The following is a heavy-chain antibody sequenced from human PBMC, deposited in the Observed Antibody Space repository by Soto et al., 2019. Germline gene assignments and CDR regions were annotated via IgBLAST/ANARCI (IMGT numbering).Heavy chain of an antibody. J-gene: IGHJ6*02. CDR3: SNATADTDMVAYGMEV. CDR1: GGSISTSKW. Sequence: SENLSLTCAVSGGSISTSKWWSWVRQPPGKGLEWIGEISHTGSTNYNPSLKSRVTISLDMSQNQFSLKLNSVTAADTAVYYCSNATADTDMVAYGMEVWCQGPTVT. CDR2: ISHTGST. D-gene: IGHD5-18*01. V-gene: IGHV4-4*02.